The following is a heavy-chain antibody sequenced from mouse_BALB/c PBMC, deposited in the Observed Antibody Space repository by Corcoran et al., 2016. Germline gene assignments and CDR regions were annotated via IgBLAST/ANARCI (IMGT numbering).Heavy chain of an antibody. CDR2: IIFYNGAT. Sequence: LVKTGASVKISCKASGYSFTGYYMHWVKQSHGKSLEWIGYIIFYNGATSYNQKFKGQANFTVETSSSTAYMQFNSRTSEDPAVYYCAISGYDEWNFDVLGAGTTVTVSS. CDR1: GYSFTGYY. J-gene: IGHJ1*01. CDR3: AISGYDEWNFDV. D-gene: IGHD2-2*01. V-gene: IGHV1S34*01.